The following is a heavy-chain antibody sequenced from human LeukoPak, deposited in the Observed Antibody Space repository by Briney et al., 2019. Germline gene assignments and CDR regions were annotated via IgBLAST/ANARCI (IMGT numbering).Heavy chain of an antibody. CDR1: GGSISSYY. CDR3: ASGGGIDAFDI. V-gene: IGHV4-59*01. Sequence: SETLSLTCTVSGGSISSYYWSWIRQPPGKGLEWIGYIYYSGSTNYNPSLKSRVTISVDTSKNQFSLRLSSVTAADTAVYYCASGGGIDAFDIWGQGTMVTVSS. CDR2: IYYSGST. J-gene: IGHJ3*02. D-gene: IGHD3-16*01.